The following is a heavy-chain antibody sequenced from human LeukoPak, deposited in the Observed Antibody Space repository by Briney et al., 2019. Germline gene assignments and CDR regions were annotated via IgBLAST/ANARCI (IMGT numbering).Heavy chain of an antibody. D-gene: IGHD1-26*01. Sequence: ASVKVSCKASGYTFTGYYMHWVRQAPGQGLEWMGWIHPNSGGTNYPQKFQGRVTMTRDTSISTAYMELSGLRSDDTAVYYCARDHQWDLLRSPYCWGQGTLVTVSS. J-gene: IGHJ4*02. V-gene: IGHV1-2*02. CDR2: IHPNSGGT. CDR1: GYTFTGYY. CDR3: ARDHQWDLLRSPYC.